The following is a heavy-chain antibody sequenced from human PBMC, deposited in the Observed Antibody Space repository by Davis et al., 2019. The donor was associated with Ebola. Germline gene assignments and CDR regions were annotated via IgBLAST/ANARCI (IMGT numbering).Heavy chain of an antibody. CDR3: ARDRSGSPDAFDI. CDR1: GGTFGSYA. J-gene: IGHJ3*02. V-gene: IGHV1-69*13. D-gene: IGHD1-26*01. CDR2: IIPIFGTA. Sequence: AASVKVSCKASGGTFGSYAISWVRQAPGQGLEWMGGIIPIFGTANYAQKFQGRVTITADESTSTAYMELSSLRSEDTAVYYCARDRSGSPDAFDIWGQGTMVTVSS.